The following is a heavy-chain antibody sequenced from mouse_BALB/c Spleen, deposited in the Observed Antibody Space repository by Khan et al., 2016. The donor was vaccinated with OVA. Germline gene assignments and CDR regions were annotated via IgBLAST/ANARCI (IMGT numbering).Heavy chain of an antibody. Sequence: EVQLQESGGDLVKPGGSLKLSCAASGFTFSTYGMSWVRQTPDKRLEWVATVSTGGGYTYYPDSVKGRFTISRDNAKNTLYLQMSGLKSEDTAMFYCTRLAYYYDSEGFAYWGQGTQVTVSA. J-gene: IGHJ3*01. CDR2: VSTGGGYT. CDR3: TRLAYYYDSEGFAY. V-gene: IGHV5-6*01. D-gene: IGHD1-1*01. CDR1: GFTFSTYG.